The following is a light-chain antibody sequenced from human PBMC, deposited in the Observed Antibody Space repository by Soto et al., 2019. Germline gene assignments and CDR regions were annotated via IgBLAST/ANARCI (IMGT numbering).Light chain of an antibody. CDR3: SSYTSSSTLVV. CDR2: DVS. Sequence: QSALTQPASVSGSPGQSITISCTGTSSDVGGYNYVSWYQQHPGKAPKLVIYDVSNRPSWVSNRFSGSKSGNTASLTSSGLQAEDEADYYCSSYTSSSTLVVFGGGTKLIVL. V-gene: IGLV2-14*01. J-gene: IGLJ2*01. CDR1: SSDVGGYNY.